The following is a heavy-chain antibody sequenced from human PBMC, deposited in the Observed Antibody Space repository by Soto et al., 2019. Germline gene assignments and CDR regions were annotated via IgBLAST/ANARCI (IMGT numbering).Heavy chain of an antibody. D-gene: IGHD1-26*01. CDR3: ASSHGGSYYYYGMDV. V-gene: IGHV1-69*13. J-gene: IGHJ6*02. CDR1: GGTFSSYA. Sequence: SVKVSCKASGGTFSSYAISWVRQAPGQGLEWMGGIIPIFGTANYAQKFQGRVTITADESTSTAYMELSSLRSEDTAVYYCASSHGGSYYYYGMDVWGQGXTVTVSS. CDR2: IIPIFGTA.